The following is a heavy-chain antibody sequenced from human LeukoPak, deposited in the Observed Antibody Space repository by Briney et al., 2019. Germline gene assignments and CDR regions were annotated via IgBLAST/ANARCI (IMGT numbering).Heavy chain of an antibody. D-gene: IGHD6-13*01. Sequence: PGGSLRLSCAASGFTFSSYAMSWVRQAPGKGLEWVSAISSRAGTIYYADSVKGRFTISRDNAKNSLYLQMNSLRAEDTAVYYCARVGALSSSWLLYWGQGTLVTVSS. CDR2: ISSRAGTI. V-gene: IGHV3-23*01. J-gene: IGHJ4*02. CDR1: GFTFSSYA. CDR3: ARVGALSSSWLLY.